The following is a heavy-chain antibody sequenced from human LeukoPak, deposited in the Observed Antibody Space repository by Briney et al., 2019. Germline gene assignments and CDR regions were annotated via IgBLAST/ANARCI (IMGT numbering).Heavy chain of an antibody. CDR2: ISGSGGST. D-gene: IGHD3-10*01. Sequence: PGGSLRLSCAASGFTFSTYAMSWVRLAPGKGLEWVSGISGSGGSTYYADSVKGRLTSSRDNSNNTLYVQMNSLRVEDTAVYYYAKSGGLSGSGRLAMDVWGQGTTVTVSS. CDR3: AKSGGLSGSGRLAMDV. V-gene: IGHV3-23*01. CDR1: GFTFSTYA. J-gene: IGHJ6*02.